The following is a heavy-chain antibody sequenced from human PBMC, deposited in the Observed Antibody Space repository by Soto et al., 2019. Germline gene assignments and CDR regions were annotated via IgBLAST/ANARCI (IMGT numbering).Heavy chain of an antibody. CDR3: GRHGKYDSGWFAP. CDR1: GASISSGDDY. CDR2: THYSGSV. J-gene: IGHJ5*02. V-gene: IGHV4-30-4*01. D-gene: IGHD3-22*01. Sequence: QVQLQESGPGLVKPSQTLSLTCTVSGASISSGDDYWSWIRQPPGKGLEWIGYTHYSGSVNYNPSLKSRVTISADASRSHVALILKSVPAADTAVDYCGRHGKYDSGWFAPWGQGIVVTVSS.